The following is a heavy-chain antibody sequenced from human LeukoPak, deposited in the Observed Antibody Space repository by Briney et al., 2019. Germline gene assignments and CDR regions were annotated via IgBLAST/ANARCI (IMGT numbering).Heavy chain of an antibody. J-gene: IGHJ3*01. CDR1: GFIVSSNY. Sequence: GGSLRLSCAASGFIVSSNYMSWVRQAPGKGLELVSIIYSGGSTYYADSVKGRFTISRDNFKNTLYLQMNSLRAEDTAVYYCARAGSTADYYGSGIEPFDVWGQGTMVTVSS. V-gene: IGHV3-53*01. CDR2: IYSGGST. D-gene: IGHD3-10*01. CDR3: ARAGSTADYYGSGIEPFDV.